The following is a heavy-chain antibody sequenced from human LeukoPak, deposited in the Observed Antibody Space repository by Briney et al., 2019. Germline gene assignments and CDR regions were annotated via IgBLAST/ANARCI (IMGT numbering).Heavy chain of an antibody. CDR1: GFTFSSYG. CDR2: IRYDGSNK. D-gene: IGHD6-6*01. CDR3: AKVSSIAARPMRALDY. J-gene: IGHJ4*02. V-gene: IGHV3-30*02. Sequence: GGSLRLSCAASGFTFSSYGMHWVRQAPGKGLEWVAFIRYDGSNKYYADSVKGRFTISRDNSKNTLYLQMNSLRAEDTAVYYCAKVSSIAARPMRALDYWGQGTLVTVSS.